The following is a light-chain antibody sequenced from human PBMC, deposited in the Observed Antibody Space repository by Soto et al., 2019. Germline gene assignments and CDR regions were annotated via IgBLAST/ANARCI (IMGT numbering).Light chain of an antibody. CDR2: DAS. CDR1: QSVSSY. V-gene: IGKV3-11*01. J-gene: IGKJ4*01. CDR3: QQRSNRLT. Sequence: EIVLTQSPATLSLSPGERATLSCRASQSVSSYLAWYQQKPGQDTRLLIYDASNRATGIPARFSGSVSGTDFTLTISSLEPEDFAVYYCQQRSNRLTFGGGTKVEIK.